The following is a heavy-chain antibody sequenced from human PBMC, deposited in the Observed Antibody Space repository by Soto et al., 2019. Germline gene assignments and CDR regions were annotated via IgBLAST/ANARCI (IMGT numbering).Heavy chain of an antibody. D-gene: IGHD6-19*01. CDR1: GYTFTSYA. CDR3: ARVSDSSGLYNWFDL. J-gene: IGHJ5*02. CDR2: INAGNGNT. V-gene: IGHV1-3*01. Sequence: ASVKVYCKASGYTFTSYAMHWVRQAPGQRLEWMGWINAGNGNTKYSQKFQGRVTITRDTSASTAYMELSSLRSEDTAVYYCARVSDSSGLYNWFDLWGQGTLVTVSS.